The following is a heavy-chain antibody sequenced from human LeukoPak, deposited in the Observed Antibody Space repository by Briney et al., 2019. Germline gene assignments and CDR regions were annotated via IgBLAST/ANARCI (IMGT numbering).Heavy chain of an antibody. CDR1: KFTFTNAW. CDR3: TTANAVPLLDY. Sequence: SGGSLRLSCAASKFTFTNAWMNWVRQAPGKGLEWVGRIKSKTDGETTGYAAPVKGRFTISRDDSKRTLYLQMNSLKTEDTAVYYCTTANAVPLLDYWGQGTLVIVSS. J-gene: IGHJ4*02. V-gene: IGHV3-15*01. D-gene: IGHD2-15*01. CDR2: IKSKTDGETT.